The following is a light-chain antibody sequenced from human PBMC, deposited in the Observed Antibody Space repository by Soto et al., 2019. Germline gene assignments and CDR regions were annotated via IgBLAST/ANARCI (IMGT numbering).Light chain of an antibody. CDR1: SSNIGSNT. J-gene: IGLJ3*02. Sequence: QSVLTQPPSVSGTPGKRVTISCSGSSSNIGSNTVSWYQQLPGTAPKLLIYSNDQRPSGVPDRFSDSKSGTSDSLVISGLQPEDEADYYCAAWDDSLNGPVFGGGTKLTVL. CDR2: SND. V-gene: IGLV1-44*01. CDR3: AAWDDSLNGPV.